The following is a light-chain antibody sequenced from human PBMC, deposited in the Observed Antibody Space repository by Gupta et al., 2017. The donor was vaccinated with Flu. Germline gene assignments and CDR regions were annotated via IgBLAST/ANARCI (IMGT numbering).Light chain of an antibody. V-gene: IGKV3D-15*01. Sequence: TRSCRASQCVSTNLAWYQQKPGQAPRLLTYGASSRATGIPARFSGRGCGREFTLNISRLQSEHLAVYYCLQYRRWHPGAPWTFGQGTKVEIK. CDR2: GAS. CDR1: QCVSTN. CDR3: LQYRRWHPGAPWT. J-gene: IGKJ1*01.